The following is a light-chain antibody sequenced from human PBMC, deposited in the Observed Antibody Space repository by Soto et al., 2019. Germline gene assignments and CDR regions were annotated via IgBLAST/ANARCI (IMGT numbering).Light chain of an antibody. J-gene: IGLJ1*01. CDR3: TSYTSRNTYF. V-gene: IGLV2-14*01. CDR1: SSDVGGYNY. CDR2: GVN. Sequence: QSALTQPASVSASPGQSITISCTGTSSDVGGYNYVSWYQQHPGKAPKLIIYGVNNRPSGVSNRFSGSKSGNTASLTISGLQPEDEADYYCTSYTSRNTYFFGSGTKVTV.